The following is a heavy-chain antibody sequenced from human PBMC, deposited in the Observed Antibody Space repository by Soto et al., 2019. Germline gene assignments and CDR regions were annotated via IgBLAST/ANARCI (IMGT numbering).Heavy chain of an antibody. CDR1: GGTFSSFT. V-gene: IGHV1-69*13. CDR3: AGTNYFDY. Sequence: ASVKVSCKASGGTFSSFTISWVRQAPGQGLEWMGGIIPIYGTANYAQKFRDRVTITADASTRTAYMELSSLRSEDTAVYYCAGTNYFDYWGQGTLVTVSS. J-gene: IGHJ4*02. CDR2: IIPIYGTA.